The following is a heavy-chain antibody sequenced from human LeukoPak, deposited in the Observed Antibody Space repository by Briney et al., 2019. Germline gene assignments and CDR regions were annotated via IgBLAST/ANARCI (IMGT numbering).Heavy chain of an antibody. Sequence: SETLSLTCTVSGGSISPYYWSWFRQPPGKGLEWVGYIYYSGSTSYNPSLNSRVTMSVDTSKNQFSLKLSSMTAADTAVYYCARHRRGGESYPRVFDSWGRGNLVTVSS. V-gene: IGHV4-59*08. CDR3: ARHRRGGESYPRVFDS. D-gene: IGHD1-26*01. CDR1: GGSISPYY. J-gene: IGHJ4*02. CDR2: IYYSGST.